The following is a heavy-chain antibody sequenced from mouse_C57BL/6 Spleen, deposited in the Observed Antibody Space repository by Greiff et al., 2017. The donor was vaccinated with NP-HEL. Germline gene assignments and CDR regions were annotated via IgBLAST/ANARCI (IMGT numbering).Heavy chain of an antibody. V-gene: IGHV1-42*01. CDR3: ASTIYYDYGWFAY. CDR2: INPSTGGT. Sequence: EVQLQESGPELVKPGASVKISCKASGYSFTGYYMNWVKQSPEKSLEWIGEINPSTGGTTYDQKFKAKATLTVDKSSSTAYMQLKSLTSEDSAVYYCASTIYYDYGWFAYWGQGTLVTVSA. J-gene: IGHJ3*01. CDR1: GYSFTGYY. D-gene: IGHD2-4*01.